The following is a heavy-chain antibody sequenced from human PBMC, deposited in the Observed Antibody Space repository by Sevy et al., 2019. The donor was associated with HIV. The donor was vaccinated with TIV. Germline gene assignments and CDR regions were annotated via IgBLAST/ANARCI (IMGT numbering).Heavy chain of an antibody. D-gene: IGHD2-15*01. J-gene: IGHJ4*02. CDR2: ISSSGSTI. Sequence: GGSLRLSCAASGFTFSSYEMNWVRQAPGKGLEWVSYISSSGSTIYYADSVKGRFTISRDNAKNSLYLQMNSLRAEDTAVYYCAGSGGRGGFDYCGQGTLVTVSS. CDR1: GFTFSSYE. CDR3: AGSGGRGGFDY. V-gene: IGHV3-48*03.